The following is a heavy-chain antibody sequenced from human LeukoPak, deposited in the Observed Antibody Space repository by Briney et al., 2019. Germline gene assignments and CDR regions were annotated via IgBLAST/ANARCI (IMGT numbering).Heavy chain of an antibody. V-gene: IGHV1-2*02. Sequence: ASVKVSCKASGYTFTGYYMHWVRQAPGQGLEWMGWINPNSGGTNYAQKFQGRVTMTRDTSISTAYMELSRLRSDDTAVYYCARVGVGRVAAAANFDYWGQGALVTVSS. CDR1: GYTFTGYY. D-gene: IGHD6-13*01. CDR2: INPNSGGT. CDR3: ARVGVGRVAAAANFDY. J-gene: IGHJ4*02.